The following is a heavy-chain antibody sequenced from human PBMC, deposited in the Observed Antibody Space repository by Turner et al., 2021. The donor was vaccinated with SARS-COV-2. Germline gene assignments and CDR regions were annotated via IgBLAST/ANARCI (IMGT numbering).Heavy chain of an antibody. V-gene: IGHV3-7*04. CDR3: ARDPNSGASL. CDR1: GFTFSNW. Sequence: EEQLVESGGGLVHPGGSLRLSCTASGFTFSNWLHWVRQAPGKGLEWVANIKQGGSEKYFVDPVKGRFTISRDNAKNSLYLQMNSLRAEDTAVYYWARDPNSGASLWGQGILVTVSS. J-gene: IGHJ4*02. D-gene: IGHD2-15*01. CDR2: IKQGGSEK.